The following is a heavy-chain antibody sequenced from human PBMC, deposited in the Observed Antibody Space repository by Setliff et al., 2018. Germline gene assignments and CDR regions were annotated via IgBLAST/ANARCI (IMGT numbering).Heavy chain of an antibody. CDR2: ISAYNGNT. Sequence: ASVKVSCKASGYTFTGYGISWVRQAPGQGLEWMGWISAYNGNTNYAQKLQGRVTMTTDTSTNTAYMEVRSLRSDDTAMYYCARAVGYCSGGSYYKGNDYWGKGTLVTVSS. J-gene: IGHJ4*02. CDR3: ARAVGYCSGGSYYKGNDY. D-gene: IGHD2-15*01. CDR1: GYTFTGYG. V-gene: IGHV1-18*01.